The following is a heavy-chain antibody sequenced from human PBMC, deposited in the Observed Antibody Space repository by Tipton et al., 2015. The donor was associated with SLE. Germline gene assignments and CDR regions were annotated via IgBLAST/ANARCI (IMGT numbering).Heavy chain of an antibody. CDR1: GGSFSGYY. D-gene: IGHD3-16*01. V-gene: IGHV4-34*01. CDR2: INHSGST. CDR3: ARSYDYVWGSYWYFDL. J-gene: IGHJ2*01. Sequence: TLSLTCAVYGGSFSGYYWSWIRQPPGKGLEWIGEINHSGSTNYNPSLKSRVTISVDTSKNQFSLKLSSVTAADTAVYYCARSYDYVWGSYWYFDLWGRGTLVTVSS.